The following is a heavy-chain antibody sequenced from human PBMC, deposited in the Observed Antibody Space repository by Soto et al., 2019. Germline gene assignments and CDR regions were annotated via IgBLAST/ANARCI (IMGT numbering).Heavy chain of an antibody. CDR1: GFTFDDYA. J-gene: IGHJ1*01. Sequence: GGSLRLSCAASGFTFDDYAMHWVRQVPGKGLEWVSGINWNSGSIGYADSVKGRFAISRDNAKNSLHLQMNSLRAEDTAFYYCVKDESINWYSGHFRHWGQGTLVTSPQ. V-gene: IGHV3-9*01. CDR2: INWNSGSI. D-gene: IGHD6-13*01. CDR3: VKDESINWYSGHFRH.